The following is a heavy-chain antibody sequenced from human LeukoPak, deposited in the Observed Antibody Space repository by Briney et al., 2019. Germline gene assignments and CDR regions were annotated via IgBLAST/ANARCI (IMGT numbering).Heavy chain of an antibody. CDR1: GFTFSNAW. V-gene: IGHV3-15*01. J-gene: IGHJ4*02. Sequence: GGSLRLSCAASGFTFSNAWMSWVRQAPGKGLEWVGRIKSKTDGGTTDYAAPVKGRFTISRDDSKNTLYLQMNSLKTEDTAVYYCTVERQYSGSYSTFDYWGQGTLVTVSS. D-gene: IGHD1-26*01. CDR2: IKSKTDGGTT. CDR3: TVERQYSGSYSTFDY.